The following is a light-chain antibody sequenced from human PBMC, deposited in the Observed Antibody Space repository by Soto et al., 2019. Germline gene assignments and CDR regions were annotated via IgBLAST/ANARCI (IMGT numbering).Light chain of an antibody. CDR3: QQSYSIPFT. CDR2: GAS. J-gene: IGKJ2*01. CDR1: QSLARY. V-gene: IGKV1-39*01. Sequence: DIQMTQSPSSLSASVGDRVTISCRASQSLARYLNWYQQKPGQAPKVLIYGASTLLSGVPSRFSGSGSGTDFTLTISSLQPEDFATYHCQQSYSIPFTFGQGPKVDIK.